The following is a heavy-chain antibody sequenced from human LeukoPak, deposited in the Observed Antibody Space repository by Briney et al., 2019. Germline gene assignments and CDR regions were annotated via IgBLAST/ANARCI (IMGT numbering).Heavy chain of an antibody. CDR3: ASFSGYSYGLQAFY. Sequence: GGSLRLSCAASGFTFSSYEMNWVRQAPGKGLEWVSYISSSGSTIYYADSVKGRFTISRDNAKNSLYLQMNSLRAEDTAVYYCASFSGYSYGLQAFYWGQGTLVTVSS. CDR2: ISSSGSTI. V-gene: IGHV3-48*03. J-gene: IGHJ4*02. D-gene: IGHD5-18*01. CDR1: GFTFSSYE.